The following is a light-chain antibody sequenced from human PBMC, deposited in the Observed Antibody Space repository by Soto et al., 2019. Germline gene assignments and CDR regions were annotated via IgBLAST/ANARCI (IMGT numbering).Light chain of an antibody. Sequence: QSALTQPPSASGSPGQSVTISCTGTSSDVGGYDYVSWYQQQSGKAPKLIIYEVTNRPSGVPDRFSGSKSGNTASLTVSGRQAEDEADYYCSSYAGSSNVIFGAGTQLTAL. V-gene: IGLV2-8*01. CDR1: SSDVGGYDY. J-gene: IGLJ7*02. CDR3: SSYAGSSNVI. CDR2: EVT.